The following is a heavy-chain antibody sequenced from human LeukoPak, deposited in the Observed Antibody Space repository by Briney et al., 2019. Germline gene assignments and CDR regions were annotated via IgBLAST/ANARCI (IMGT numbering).Heavy chain of an antibody. D-gene: IGHD3-22*01. Sequence: ASETLSLTCTVSGGSISSSSYYWGWIRQPPGKGLEWIGYIYYSGSTNYNPSLKSRVTISVDTSKNQFSLKLSSVTAADTAVYYCARGTFRYYYDSSGYYYDYWGQGTLVTVSS. CDR1: GGSISSSSYY. V-gene: IGHV4-61*05. CDR3: ARGTFRYYYDSSGYYYDY. J-gene: IGHJ4*02. CDR2: IYYSGST.